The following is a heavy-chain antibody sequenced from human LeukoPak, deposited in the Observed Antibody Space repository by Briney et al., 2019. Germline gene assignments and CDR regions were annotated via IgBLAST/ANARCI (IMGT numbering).Heavy chain of an antibody. CDR2: IRGSGSDT. CDR1: GFTFSNYA. CDR3: AKGRYGDYYDGFDV. D-gene: IGHD4-17*01. V-gene: IGHV3-23*01. J-gene: IGHJ3*01. Sequence: PGGSLRLSCAASGFTFSNYAMNWVRQAPGKGLEWVSTIRGSGSDTYYVDSVKGRFIMSRDNSKDMLFLQMTGLRAEDTALYYCAKGRYGDYYDGFDVWGQGTLVIVSS.